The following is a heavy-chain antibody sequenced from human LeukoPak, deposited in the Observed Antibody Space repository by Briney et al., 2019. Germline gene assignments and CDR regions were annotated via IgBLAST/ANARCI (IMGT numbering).Heavy chain of an antibody. D-gene: IGHD2-2*01. V-gene: IGHV1-2*02. CDR1: GYTFTSYD. J-gene: IGHJ5*02. CDR3: AISANIVVVPAANWFDP. CDR2: INPNSGGT. Sequence: ASVKVSCKASGYTFTSYDINWVRQATGQGLEWMGWINPNSGGTNYAQKFQGRVTMTRDTSISTAYMELSRLRSDDTAVYYCAISANIVVVPAANWFDPWGQGTLVTVSS.